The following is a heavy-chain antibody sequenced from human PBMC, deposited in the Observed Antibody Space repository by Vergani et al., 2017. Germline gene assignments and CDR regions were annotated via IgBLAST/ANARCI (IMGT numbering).Heavy chain of an antibody. V-gene: IGHV3-72*01. CDR2: IRNKANDYTT. CDR1: GFTFDDYG. J-gene: IGHJ3*02. D-gene: IGHD1-1*01. Sequence: EVQLVESGGVVVQPGGSQRLSCAASGFTFDDYGMHWVRQAPGKGLEWVGRIRNKANDYTTQYAASVKGRFTISRDDSKSYLYLQMNSLQTEDTALYYCVRVKGSNWNDHLYDIWGQGTLVTVSS. CDR3: VRVKGSNWNDHLYDI.